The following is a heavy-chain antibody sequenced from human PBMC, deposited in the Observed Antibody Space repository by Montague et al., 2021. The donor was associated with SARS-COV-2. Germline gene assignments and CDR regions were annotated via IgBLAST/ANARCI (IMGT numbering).Heavy chain of an antibody. J-gene: IGHJ6*02. V-gene: IGHV3-21*01. CDR3: ARGYDFWSGGYYYYYGMDV. CDR1: GFTFSSYS. D-gene: IGHD3-3*01. Sequence: LSCAASGFTFSSYSMDWVRQAPGKGLEWVSSISSSSSYIYYADSVKGRFTISRDNAKNSLYLQMNSLRAEDTAVYYCARGYDFWSGGYYYYYGMDVWGQGTTVTVSS. CDR2: ISSSSSYI.